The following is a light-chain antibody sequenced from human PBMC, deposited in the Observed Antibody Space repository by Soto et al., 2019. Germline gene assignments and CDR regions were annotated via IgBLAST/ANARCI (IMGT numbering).Light chain of an antibody. CDR1: SSNIGAGYD. V-gene: IGLV1-40*01. CDR2: GDN. J-gene: IGLJ2*01. Sequence: QAVVTQPPSVSGAPGQKVTISCTGSSSNIGAGYDVHWYQQLPGAAPTLLIYGDNDRPSGVPDRFSGSKSGTSASLAITGLQAEDEADYYCESYDSSLRDVVFGGGTKLTVL. CDR3: ESYDSSLRDVV.